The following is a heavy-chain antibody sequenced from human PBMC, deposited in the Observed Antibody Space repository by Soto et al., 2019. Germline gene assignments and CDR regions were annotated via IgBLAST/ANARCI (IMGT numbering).Heavy chain of an antibody. D-gene: IGHD6-19*01. J-gene: IGHJ2*01. CDR2: ISYNGINI. V-gene: IGHV3-30-3*01. CDR3: ARGGALASSWYFDL. Sequence: QVQVVESGGGVVQPGRFLRLSCAASGFTFSSFAFHWVRQAPGKGLEWVTAISYNGINIYYADSVKGRFTISRDNSKNTFYLQMNSLRAEDTSRYYCARGGALASSWYFDLWGRGTLVTVSS. CDR1: GFTFSSFA.